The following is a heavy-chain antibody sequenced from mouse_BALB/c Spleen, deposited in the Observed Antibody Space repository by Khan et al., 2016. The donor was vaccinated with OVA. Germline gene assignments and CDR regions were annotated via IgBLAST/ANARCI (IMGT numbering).Heavy chain of an antibody. D-gene: IGHD2-10*01. J-gene: IGHJ4*01. V-gene: IGHV2-6-1*01. Sequence: VKLEESGPGLVAPSQSLSITCTISGFSLTNYGVHWVRLPPGKGLEWLVVIWSDGSTTYNSALESRLSISKDNSKSQVFLKMNSLQTDDTAMYYCARQPYYHYYVMDYWGQGTSVTVSS. CDR2: IWSDGST. CDR1: GFSLTNYG. CDR3: ARQPYYHYYVMDY.